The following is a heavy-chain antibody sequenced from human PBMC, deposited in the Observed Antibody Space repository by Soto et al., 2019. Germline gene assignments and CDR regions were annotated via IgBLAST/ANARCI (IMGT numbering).Heavy chain of an antibody. CDR2: ISSIGST. Sequence: QVQLQESGPGLVKPSQTLSLTCTVSGGSISSGDYFWSWIRQSPGKGLEWIGYISSIGSTYYNPSLKSRVSVSRDTSKNQCSLKLSSVTTTDTAVYYCARGLVIRPYYYNGMDVWGHGTTVTVSS. CDR3: ARGLVIRPYYYNGMDV. D-gene: IGHD3-9*01. CDR1: GGSISSGDYF. V-gene: IGHV4-30-4*01. J-gene: IGHJ6*02.